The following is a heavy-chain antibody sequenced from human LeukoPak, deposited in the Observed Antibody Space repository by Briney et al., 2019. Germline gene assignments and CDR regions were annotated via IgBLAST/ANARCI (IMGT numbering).Heavy chain of an antibody. CDR1: GFTFSSYA. CDR2: ISYDGSNK. CDR3: AKDLGGSGWYYFDY. Sequence: GRSLRLSCAASGFTFSSYAMHWVRQAPGKGLEGVAVISYDGSNKYYADSVKGRFTISRDNSKNTLYLQMNSLRAEDTAVYYCAKDLGGSGWYYFDYWGQGTLVTVSS. V-gene: IGHV3-30*04. J-gene: IGHJ4*02. D-gene: IGHD6-19*01.